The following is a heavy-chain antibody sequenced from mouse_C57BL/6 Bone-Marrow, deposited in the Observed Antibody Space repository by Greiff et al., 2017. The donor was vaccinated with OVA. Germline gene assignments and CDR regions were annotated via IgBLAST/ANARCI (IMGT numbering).Heavy chain of an antibody. CDR1: GYAFSSYW. CDR3: ARRDDYDERVYWYFDV. CDR2: IYPGDGDT. V-gene: IGHV1-80*01. D-gene: IGHD2-4*01. J-gene: IGHJ1*03. Sequence: QVQLKQSGAELVKPGASVKISCKASGYAFSSYWMNWVKQRPGKGLEWIGQIYPGDGDTNYNGKFKGKATLTADKSSSTAYMQLSSLTSEDSAVYFCARRDDYDERVYWYFDVWGTGTTVTVSS.